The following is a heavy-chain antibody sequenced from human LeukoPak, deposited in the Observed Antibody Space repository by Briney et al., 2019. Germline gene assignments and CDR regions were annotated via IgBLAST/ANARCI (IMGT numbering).Heavy chain of an antibody. J-gene: IGHJ4*02. Sequence: ASVKVSCKASGYTFTGYYMHWVRQAPGQGLEWMGWINPNSGGTNYAQKFQGRVTMTRDTSISTAYMELSRLRSDDTAVYYCAREVGQYSSGWLSSEYYFDCWGQGTLVTVSS. D-gene: IGHD6-19*01. CDR1: GYTFTGYY. CDR2: INPNSGGT. CDR3: AREVGQYSSGWLSSEYYFDC. V-gene: IGHV1-2*02.